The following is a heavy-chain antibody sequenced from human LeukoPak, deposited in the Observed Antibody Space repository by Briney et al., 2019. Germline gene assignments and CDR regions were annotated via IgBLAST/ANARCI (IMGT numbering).Heavy chain of an antibody. V-gene: IGHV3-23*01. J-gene: IGHJ4*02. CDR2: IHGTDGAT. CDR3: VKDRSVVRGEYLDL. Sequence: PGTSLRLSCAASGFTFNNYYMTWVRQAPGEGLEWVSTIHGTDGATYYADSVKGRFTISRDNSKNTLSLQMNNLRTEDTAKYYCVKDRSVVRGEYLDLWGQGTLVTVSS. D-gene: IGHD3-10*01. CDR1: GFTFNNYY.